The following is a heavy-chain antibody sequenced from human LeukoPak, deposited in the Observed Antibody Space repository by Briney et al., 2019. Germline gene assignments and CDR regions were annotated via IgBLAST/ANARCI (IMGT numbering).Heavy chain of an antibody. D-gene: IGHD2-21*01. CDR2: VYYTGSA. V-gene: IGHV4-39*01. CDR3: ARSNSWPVGWFDP. Sequence: SETLSLTCSVSGGSMSRSSDYWAWIRQPPGKGLEWIGSVYYTGSANYNPSFRSRVTVSIDTSKNQFSLKVTSVTAADTANYCARSNSWPVGWFDPWGQGTLVTVSS. CDR1: GGSMSRSSDY. J-gene: IGHJ5*02.